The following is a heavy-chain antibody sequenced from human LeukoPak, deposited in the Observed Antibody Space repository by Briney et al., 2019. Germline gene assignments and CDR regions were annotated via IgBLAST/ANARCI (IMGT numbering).Heavy chain of an antibody. Sequence: GGSLRLSCAASGFTFSSYSMNRVRQAPGKGLEWVSSISSSSSYIYYADSAKGRFTISRDNAKNSLYLQMNSLRAEDTAVYYCARAYLELFAYWGQGTLVTASS. CDR2: ISSSSSYI. J-gene: IGHJ4*02. CDR3: ARAYLELFAY. D-gene: IGHD1-7*01. V-gene: IGHV3-21*01. CDR1: GFTFSSYS.